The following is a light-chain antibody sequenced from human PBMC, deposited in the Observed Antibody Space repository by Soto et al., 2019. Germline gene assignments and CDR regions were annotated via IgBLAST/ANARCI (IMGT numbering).Light chain of an antibody. CDR1: QSVSSN. V-gene: IGKV3-15*01. CDR3: QQYNNWPPLT. J-gene: IGKJ4*01. CDR2: GAS. Sequence: EIVMTQSPATLSVSPGERATLSCRASQSVSSNLAWYQQKPGQAPRVLIYGASTRATGIPARFSGSGSGTEFILTISSLQSEDFAVYYCQQYNNWPPLTFGGGTKVEIK.